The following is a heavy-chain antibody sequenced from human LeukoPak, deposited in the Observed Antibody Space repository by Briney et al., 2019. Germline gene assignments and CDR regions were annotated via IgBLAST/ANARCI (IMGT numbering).Heavy chain of an antibody. J-gene: IGHJ4*02. D-gene: IGHD2/OR15-2a*01. V-gene: IGHV4-59*12. CDR1: GGSNSGWY. CDR2: IYGSGYT. CDR3: ARDPTYDMFDY. Sequence: SETLSLTCTVSGGSNSGWYWSWIRQPPGKGLEWIGNIYGSGYTNYNPSLKSRVTISVDTSNNQFSLKLSSVTAADTAVYYCARDPTYDMFDYWGQGTLVTVSS.